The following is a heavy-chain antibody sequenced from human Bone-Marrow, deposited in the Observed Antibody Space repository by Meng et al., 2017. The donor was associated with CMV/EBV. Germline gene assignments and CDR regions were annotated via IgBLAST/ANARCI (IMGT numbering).Heavy chain of an antibody. Sequence: ASVKVSCKASGYTFTSYDINWVRQATGQGLEWMGWMNPNSGNTGCAQKFQGRVTMTRNTSISTAYKELSSLRSEDTALYFCVCVVRATVFAFGIWAQGTMVTVSS. CDR2: MNPNSGNT. CDR1: GYTFTSYD. CDR3: VCVVRATVFAFGI. V-gene: IGHV1-8*01. J-gene: IGHJ3*02. D-gene: IGHD1-26*01.